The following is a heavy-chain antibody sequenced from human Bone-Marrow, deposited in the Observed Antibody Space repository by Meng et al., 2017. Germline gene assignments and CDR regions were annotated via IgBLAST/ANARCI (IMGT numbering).Heavy chain of an antibody. CDR3: ARDRGVPISVIRQWLSTDY. V-gene: IGHV3-30*04. CDR1: GFTFSSYA. J-gene: IGHJ4*02. CDR2: ISYDGSNK. Sequence: GESLKISCAASGFTFSSYAMHWVRQAPGKGLEWVAVISYDGSNKYYADSVKGRFTISRDNSKNTLYLQMNSLRAEDTAVYYCARDRGVPISVIRQWLSTDYWGQGTLVTVSS. D-gene: IGHD6-19*01.